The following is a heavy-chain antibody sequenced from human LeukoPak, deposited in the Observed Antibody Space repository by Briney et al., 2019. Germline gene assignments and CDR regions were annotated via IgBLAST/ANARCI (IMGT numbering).Heavy chain of an antibody. Sequence: SGGSLRLSCAASGFTFSAYAMNWVRQAPGKGLGWVSGLTGSGDSTYYADSVRGRFTISRDNSKNKLYLQMNSLTAEDTAIYYCAKDLPDRFRKFDYWGQGTLVTVSS. D-gene: IGHD3-16*01. V-gene: IGHV3-23*01. CDR3: AKDLPDRFRKFDY. CDR2: LTGSGDST. J-gene: IGHJ4*02. CDR1: GFTFSAYA.